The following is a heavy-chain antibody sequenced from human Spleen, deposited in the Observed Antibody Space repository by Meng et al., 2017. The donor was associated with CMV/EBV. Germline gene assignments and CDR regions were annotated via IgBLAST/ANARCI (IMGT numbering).Heavy chain of an antibody. J-gene: IGHJ4*02. V-gene: IGHV4-34*01. CDR1: GGSFSGYY. D-gene: IGHD2-2*01. Sequence: SETLSLTCAVYGGSFSGYYWSWIRQPPGKGLEWIGEINHSGSTNYNPSLKSRVTISVDTSKNQFSLKLSSVTAADTAVYYCARAYCTSTTCWHFAYWGQGTLVTVSS. CDR2: INHSGST. CDR3: ARAYCTSTTCWHFAY.